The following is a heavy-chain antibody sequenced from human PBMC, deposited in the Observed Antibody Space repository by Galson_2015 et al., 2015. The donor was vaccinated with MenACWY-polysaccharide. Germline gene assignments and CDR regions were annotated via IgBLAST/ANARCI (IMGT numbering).Heavy chain of an antibody. CDR2: IHAGDGNT. CDR1: GYTFTNYA. CDR3: ARNRGVGVLDD. J-gene: IGHJ4*02. V-gene: IGHV1-3*01. D-gene: IGHD3-16*02. Sequence: SVKVSCKASGYTFTNYAIHWVRQAPGQRLEWMGWIHAGDGNTKYSQKFQGGVTITRDTSANTAYMEMSSLRSEDTAVYYCARNRGVGVLDDWGQGTLVAV.